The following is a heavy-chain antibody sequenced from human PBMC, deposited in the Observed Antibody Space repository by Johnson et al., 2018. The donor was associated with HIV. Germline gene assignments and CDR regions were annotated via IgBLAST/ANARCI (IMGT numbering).Heavy chain of an antibody. CDR3: ARDGWFGEGAFDI. D-gene: IGHD3-10*01. Sequence: VHLVESGGGVVQPGRSLRLSCAASGFTFSSYGMHWVRQAPGKGLEWVAVIWYDGSNRYYADSVKGRFTISRDNSKNTLYLQMNSLRAEDTAVYYCARDGWFGEGAFDIWGQGTMVTVSS. J-gene: IGHJ3*02. V-gene: IGHV3-33*01. CDR1: GFTFSSYG. CDR2: IWYDGSNR.